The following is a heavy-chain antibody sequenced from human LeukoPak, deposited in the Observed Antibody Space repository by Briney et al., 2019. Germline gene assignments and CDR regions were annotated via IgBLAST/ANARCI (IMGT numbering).Heavy chain of an antibody. V-gene: IGHV4-61*02. Sequence: SQTLSLTCTVSGGSISSGSYYWSWIRQPAGKGLEWIGRIYTSGSTNYNPSLKSRVTISVDTSKNQFSLKLSSVTAADTAVYYCARGGGYFLIDAFDIWGLGTMVTVSS. CDR2: IYTSGST. CDR3: ARGGGYFLIDAFDI. CDR1: GGSISSGSYY. D-gene: IGHD3-22*01. J-gene: IGHJ3*02.